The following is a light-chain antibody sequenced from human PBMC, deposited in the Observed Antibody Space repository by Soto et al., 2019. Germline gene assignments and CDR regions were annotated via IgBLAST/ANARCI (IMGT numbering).Light chain of an antibody. CDR2: WAS. CDR3: QQSSTMPFT. J-gene: IGKJ2*01. CDR1: QSVLYSSNNKSY. Sequence: IVMTQSPDSLAVSLGERATINCKSSQSVLYSSNNKSYLAWYQQKLGQPPNLLIYWASTRESGVPDRFSGSGSGTDYTLTISGLQSEDFATYFCQQSSTMPFTFGQGAKVELK. V-gene: IGKV4-1*01.